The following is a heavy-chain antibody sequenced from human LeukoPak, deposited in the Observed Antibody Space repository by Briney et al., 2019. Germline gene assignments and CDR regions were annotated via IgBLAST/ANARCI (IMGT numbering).Heavy chain of an antibody. J-gene: IGHJ6*02. CDR3: ARDSYSSGWCESVTYYYGMDV. CDR2: ISSSSSYI. D-gene: IGHD6-19*01. Sequence: GGSLRLSCAASGFTFSSYSMNWVRQAPGKGLEWVSSISSSSSYIYYADSVKGRFTISRDNAKNPLYLQMNSLRAEDTAVYYCARDSYSSGWCESVTYYYGMDVWGQGTTVTVSS. V-gene: IGHV3-21*01. CDR1: GFTFSSYS.